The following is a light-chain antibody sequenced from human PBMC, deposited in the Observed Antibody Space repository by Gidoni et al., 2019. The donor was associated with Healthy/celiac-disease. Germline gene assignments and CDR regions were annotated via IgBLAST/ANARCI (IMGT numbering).Light chain of an antibody. V-gene: IGLV2-14*01. Sequence: QSALTHPAPVSGSPGQSITISCTGPSSDFGGYNYVSWYQQHPGKAPKLMIYEVSNRPSGVSNRFAGSKSGNTASLTISGLQAEDEADYYCSSYTSSSTLVFGGGTKLTVL. J-gene: IGLJ2*01. CDR2: EVS. CDR3: SSYTSSSTLV. CDR1: SSDFGGYNY.